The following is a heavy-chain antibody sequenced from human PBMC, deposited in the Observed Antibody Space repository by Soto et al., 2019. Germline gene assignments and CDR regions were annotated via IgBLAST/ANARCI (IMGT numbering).Heavy chain of an antibody. CDR1: GYTFTSYE. J-gene: IGHJ5*02. CDR2: MNPNSGNT. Sequence: ASVKVSCKASGYTFTSYEINWVRQATGQGLEWMGWMNPNSGNTGYAQKFQGRVTMTRNTSISTAYMELSSLRSEDTAVYYCARGQGLLLEWSRNWFDPWGQGTLVTVSS. V-gene: IGHV1-8*01. CDR3: ARGQGLLLEWSRNWFDP. D-gene: IGHD3-3*01.